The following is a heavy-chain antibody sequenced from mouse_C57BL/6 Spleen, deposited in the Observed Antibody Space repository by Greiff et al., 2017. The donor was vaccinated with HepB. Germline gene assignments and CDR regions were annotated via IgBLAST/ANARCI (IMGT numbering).Heavy chain of an antibody. CDR2: ISGGGGNT. J-gene: IGHJ1*03. CDR3: ARHDGYYSHGYFDV. Sequence: SGGGLVKPGGSLKLSCAASGFTFSSYTMSWVRQTPEKRLEWVATISGGGGNTYYPDSVKGRFTISRDNAKNTLYLQLSSLRSEDTALYYCARHDGYYSHGYFDVWGTGTTVTVSS. CDR1: GFTFSSYT. D-gene: IGHD2-3*01. V-gene: IGHV5-9*01.